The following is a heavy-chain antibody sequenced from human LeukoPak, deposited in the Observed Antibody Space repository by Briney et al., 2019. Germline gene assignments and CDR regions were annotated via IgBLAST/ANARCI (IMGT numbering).Heavy chain of an antibody. J-gene: IGHJ3*02. V-gene: IGHV4-39*01. CDR1: GGSISSSSYY. CDR2: TYYSGST. CDR3: ARSPPPGPYSYGYRGYNDI. D-gene: IGHD5-18*01. Sequence: PSETLSLTCTVSGGSISSSSYYWGWIRQPPGKGLEWIGSTYYSGSTYYNPSLKSRVTISVDTSKNQFSLKLSSVTAADTAVYYCARSPPPGPYSYGYRGYNDIWGQGTMVTVSS.